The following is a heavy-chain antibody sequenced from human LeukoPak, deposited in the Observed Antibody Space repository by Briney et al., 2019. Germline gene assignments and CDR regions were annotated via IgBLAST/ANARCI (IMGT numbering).Heavy chain of an antibody. CDR1: GSTVNY. Sequence: GGSLRLSCAASGSTVNYMTWVRQAPGKGLEWVSVIYADSSTYYPDSVKGRFTVSRDNSKKTLYLQMNSLRAEDTAVYYCAGRCCGGGTCSSAFDIWGQGTMVTVSS. J-gene: IGHJ3*02. CDR2: IYADSST. V-gene: IGHV3-53*01. D-gene: IGHD2-15*01. CDR3: AGRCCGGGTCSSAFDI.